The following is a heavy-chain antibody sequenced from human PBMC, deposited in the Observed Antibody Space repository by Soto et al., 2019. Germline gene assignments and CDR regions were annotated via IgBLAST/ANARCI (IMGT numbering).Heavy chain of an antibody. J-gene: IGHJ1*01. CDR3: ARLGAYYQAMDS. V-gene: IGHV4-59*08. CDR1: DGSLSPNY. Sequence: QVQLQESGPALVKPSETLSLSCTVSDGSLSPNYWSWIRQPPGKGLEWIGYIYFAGTTTYNPSLQSRVSISLYTSKNEVSLKLTSLTAADTAVYFCARLGAYYQAMDSWGQGTLVTVSS. D-gene: IGHD3-22*01. CDR2: IYFAGTT.